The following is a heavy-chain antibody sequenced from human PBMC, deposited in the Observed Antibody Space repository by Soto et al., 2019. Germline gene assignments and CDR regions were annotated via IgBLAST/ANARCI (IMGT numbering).Heavy chain of an antibody. Sequence: SETLSLTCTVSCGSISSGDYYWSWIRQPPGKGLEWIGYIYYSGSTYYNPSLKSRVTISVDTSKNQFSLKLSSVTAADTAVYYCARVCSSTSCYYARNNWFDPWGQGTLVTVSS. CDR1: CGSISSGDYY. CDR2: IYYSGST. V-gene: IGHV4-30-4*01. D-gene: IGHD2-2*01. CDR3: ARVCSSTSCYYARNNWFDP. J-gene: IGHJ5*02.